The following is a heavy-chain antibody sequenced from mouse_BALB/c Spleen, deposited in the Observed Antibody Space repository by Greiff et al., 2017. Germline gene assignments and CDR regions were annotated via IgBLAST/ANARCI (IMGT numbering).Heavy chain of an antibody. V-gene: IGHV2-9*02. D-gene: IGHD2-4*01. Sequence: VKVEESGPGLVAPSQSLSITCTVSGFSLTSYGVHWVRQPPGKGLEWLGVIWAGGSTNYNSALMSRLSISKDNSKSQVFLKMNSLQTDDTAMYYCARAMIYYDYDDYAMDYWGQGTSVTVSS. J-gene: IGHJ4*01. CDR3: ARAMIYYDYDDYAMDY. CDR2: IWAGGST. CDR1: GFSLTSYG.